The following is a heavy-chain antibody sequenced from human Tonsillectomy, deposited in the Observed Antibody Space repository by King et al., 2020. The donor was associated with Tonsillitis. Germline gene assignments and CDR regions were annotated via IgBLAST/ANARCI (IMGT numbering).Heavy chain of an antibody. J-gene: IGHJ3*02. V-gene: IGHV1-18*01. Sequence: VQLVESGAEVKKPGASVKVSCQTSGYTFSSYGISWVRQAPGQGLAWMGWISAYNGNTNSAQKLQGRVTMTADTSTSTAYMELRSLTSDDTAVYYCAREYSGSYYSPHDAFDIWGQGTMVTVSS. CDR2: ISAYNGNT. CDR1: GYTFSSYG. D-gene: IGHD1-26*01. CDR3: AREYSGSYYSPHDAFDI.